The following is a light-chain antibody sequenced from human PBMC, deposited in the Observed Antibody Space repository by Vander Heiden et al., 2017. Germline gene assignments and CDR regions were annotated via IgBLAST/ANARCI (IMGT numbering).Light chain of an antibody. J-gene: IGLJ3*02. CDR2: RKN. V-gene: IGLV1-44*01. CDR3: AAWDDSLNGFGG. CDR1: SSNIGSNT. Sequence: QSVLTQPPSASGTPGQRVTISCSGSSSNIGSNTVNWYQQLPGTAPKLRSYRKNQRPSGVPDRFSGSKSGISDSPAISGLQSEDEADYYGAAWDDSLNGFGGCGGGTKLTVL.